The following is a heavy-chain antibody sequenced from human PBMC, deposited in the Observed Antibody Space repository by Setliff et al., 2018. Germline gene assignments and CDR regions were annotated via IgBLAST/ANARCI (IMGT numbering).Heavy chain of an antibody. CDR2: INSDGSST. J-gene: IGHJ4*02. CDR1: GFTFSSYW. CDR3: ARDDGILYDSSGYPDY. V-gene: IGHV3-74*01. Sequence: GGSLRLSCAASGFTFSSYWMHWVRQAPGKGLVWVSRINSDGSSTSYADSVKGRFTIPRANSKNTLYLQMNSLRGEDTAMYYCARDDGILYDSSGYPDYWGQGTLVTVSS. D-gene: IGHD3-22*01.